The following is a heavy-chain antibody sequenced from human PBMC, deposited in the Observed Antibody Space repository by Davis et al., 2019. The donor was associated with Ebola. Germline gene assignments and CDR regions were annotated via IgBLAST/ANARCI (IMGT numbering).Heavy chain of an antibody. V-gene: IGHV3-7*03. Sequence: PGGSLRLSCVVTGFSFDNSWMTWVRQAPGKGLEWVANVKEDGSEKNYVESVKGRFTISRDNARKSLYLEMNSLRAEDTATYYCARYCHYTDCSYFDPWGQGTLVSVSS. CDR1: GFSFDNSW. CDR2: VKEDGSEK. CDR3: ARYCHYTDCSYFDP. D-gene: IGHD3-16*01. J-gene: IGHJ4*02.